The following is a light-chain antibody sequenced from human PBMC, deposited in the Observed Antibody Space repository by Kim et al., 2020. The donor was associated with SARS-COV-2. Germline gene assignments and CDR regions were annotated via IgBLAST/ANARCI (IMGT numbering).Light chain of an antibody. Sequence: SSELTQDPAVSVALGQTVRITCQGDSLRSYYATWYQQKPGQAPIVVIYGKNNRPSGKPDRFSGSSSGNTASLTITGTQAGDEADYYCNSRDSNDNVVFGG. CDR2: GKN. CDR3: NSRDSNDNVV. J-gene: IGLJ2*01. V-gene: IGLV3-19*01. CDR1: SLRSYY.